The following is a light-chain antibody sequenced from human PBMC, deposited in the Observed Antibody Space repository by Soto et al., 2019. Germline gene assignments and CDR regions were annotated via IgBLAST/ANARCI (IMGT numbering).Light chain of an antibody. V-gene: IGKV3-20*01. CDR3: QQYGSSGWT. CDR1: QSVSSSY. CDR2: GAS. J-gene: IGKJ1*01. Sequence: EIVFTQSPGTLSLSPGERATLSCRASQSVSSSYLAWYQQKPGQAPRLLIYGASSRATGITDRFSGSGSGTDFTLTISRLEPEDFAGYYCQQYGSSGWTFGQGTKVEIK.